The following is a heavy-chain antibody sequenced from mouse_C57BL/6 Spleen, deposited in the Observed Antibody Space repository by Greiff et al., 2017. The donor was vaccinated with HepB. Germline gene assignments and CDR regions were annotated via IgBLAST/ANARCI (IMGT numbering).Heavy chain of an antibody. Sequence: EVKLMESGGDLVKPGGSLKLSCAASGFTFSSYGMSWVRQTPDKRLEWVATISSGGSYTYYPDSVKGRFTISRDNAKNTLYLQMSSLKSEDTAMYYCARHWRDGYYFDYWGQGTTLTVSS. D-gene: IGHD2-3*01. J-gene: IGHJ2*01. CDR2: ISSGGSYT. CDR3: ARHWRDGYYFDY. V-gene: IGHV5-6*01. CDR1: GFTFSSYG.